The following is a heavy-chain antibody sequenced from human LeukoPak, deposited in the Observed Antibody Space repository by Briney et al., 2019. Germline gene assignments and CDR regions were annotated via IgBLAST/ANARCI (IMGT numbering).Heavy chain of an antibody. CDR3: ARKLRPAFDI. CDR1: GFTVSSNY. J-gene: IGHJ3*02. D-gene: IGHD1-7*01. V-gene: IGHV3-66*01. Sequence: GGSLRLSCAASGFTVSSNYMSWVRQAPGKGLEWVSVIYSGGSTYYADSVKGRFTVSRDNSKNTLYLQMNSLRAEDTAVYYCARKLRPAFDIWGQGTMVTVSS. CDR2: IYSGGST.